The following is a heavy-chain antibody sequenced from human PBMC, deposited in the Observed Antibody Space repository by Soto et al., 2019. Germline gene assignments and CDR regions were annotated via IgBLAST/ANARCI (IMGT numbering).Heavy chain of an antibody. D-gene: IGHD6-19*01. CDR2: INAGNGNT. J-gene: IGHJ4*02. CDR3: ARGIAVAGHGVDY. CDR1: GYTFTSYA. Sequence: ASVKVSCKASGYTFTSYAMHWVRQAPGQRLEWMGWINAGNGNTKYSQKFQGRVTITRDTSASTAYMELSSLRSEDTAVYYCARGIAVAGHGVDYWGQGTLVTSP. V-gene: IGHV1-3*01.